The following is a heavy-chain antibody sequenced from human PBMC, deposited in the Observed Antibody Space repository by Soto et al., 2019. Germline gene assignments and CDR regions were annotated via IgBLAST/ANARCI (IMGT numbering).Heavy chain of an antibody. V-gene: IGHV4-39*01. CDR2: IYYSGST. D-gene: IGHD4-4*01. Sequence: ETLSLTCTVSGGSISSSSYFWGWIRQPPGKGLEWIGSIYYSGSTYYNPSLKSRVTVSVDTSKNQFSLKLSSVTAADTAVYYCARHPSNFWFDPWGQGTLVTVSS. CDR1: GGSISSSSYF. CDR3: ARHPSNFWFDP. J-gene: IGHJ5*02.